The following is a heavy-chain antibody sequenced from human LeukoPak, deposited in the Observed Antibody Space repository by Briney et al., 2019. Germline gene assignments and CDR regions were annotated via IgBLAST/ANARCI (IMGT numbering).Heavy chain of an antibody. CDR1: GFTFSSYW. D-gene: IGHD4-23*01. J-gene: IGHJ4*02. Sequence: GGSLRLSCAASGFTFSSYWMSWVRQAPGKGLEWVANIRHDGGEKYYVDSMKGQFTISRDNAKNSLFLQMNSLRAEDTAVYYCARDKDGGLEYWGQGTLVTVSS. V-gene: IGHV3-7*01. CDR3: ARDKDGGLEY. CDR2: IRHDGGEK.